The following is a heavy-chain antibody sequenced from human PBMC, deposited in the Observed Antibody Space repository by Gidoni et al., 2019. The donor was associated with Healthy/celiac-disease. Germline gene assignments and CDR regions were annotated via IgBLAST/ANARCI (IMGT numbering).Heavy chain of an antibody. CDR2: ISSSSSTI. CDR1: GFTFSSYS. J-gene: IGHJ5*02. V-gene: IGHV3-48*02. CDR3: ARDRSSGYGGWFDP. Sequence: EVQLVESGGGLVQPGGSLRLSCAASGFTFSSYSMNWVRQAQGKGLEWVSYISSSSSTIYYADSVKGRFTISRDNAKNSLYLQMNSLRDEDTAVYYCARDRSSGYGGWFDPWGQGTLVTVSS. D-gene: IGHD3-22*01.